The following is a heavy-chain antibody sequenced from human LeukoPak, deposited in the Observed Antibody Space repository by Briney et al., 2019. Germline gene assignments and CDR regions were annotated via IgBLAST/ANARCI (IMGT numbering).Heavy chain of an antibody. CDR1: GGSISSYY. Sequence: SETLSLTCTVSGGSISSYYWSWIRQPPGKGLEWIGYIYYSGSTSYNPSLKSRVTISVDTSKKQFSLKLSSVTAADTAVYYCARRRSTRYCSGGSCYSYYYYMDVWGKGTTVTISS. CDR2: IYYSGST. CDR3: ARRRSTRYCSGGSCYSYYYYMDV. D-gene: IGHD2-15*01. V-gene: IGHV4-59*12. J-gene: IGHJ6*03.